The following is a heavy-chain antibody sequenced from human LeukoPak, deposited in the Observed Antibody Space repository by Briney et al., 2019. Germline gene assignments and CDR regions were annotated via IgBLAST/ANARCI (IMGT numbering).Heavy chain of an antibody. CDR2: IYPDDSDT. V-gene: IGHV5-51*01. CDR1: GYSFTSYW. CDR3: ARLPNSYGWRSYFDY. Sequence: GESLKISCKGSGYSFTSYWIGWVRQMPGKGLEWMGIIYPDDSDTRYSPSFEGQVTISADKYITTAYLQWSSLKASDTAMYYCARLPNSYGWRSYFDYWGQGTLVTASS. D-gene: IGHD5-18*01. J-gene: IGHJ4*02.